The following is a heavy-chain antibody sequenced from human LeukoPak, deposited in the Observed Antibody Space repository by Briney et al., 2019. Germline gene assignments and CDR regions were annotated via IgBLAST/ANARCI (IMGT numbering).Heavy chain of an antibody. J-gene: IGHJ4*02. D-gene: IGHD3-9*01. V-gene: IGHV1-46*01. CDR3: ARCGEPSYDILTGYSRFDY. CDR1: GYTFSSYY. Sequence: ASVKVSCKASGYTFSSYYMHWVRQAPGQGLEWMGIINPSGGTTSYAQKFQGRVTMTRDTSTSTVYMELSSLRSEDTAVYYCARCGEPSYDILTGYSRFDYWGQGTLVTVSS. CDR2: INPSGGTT.